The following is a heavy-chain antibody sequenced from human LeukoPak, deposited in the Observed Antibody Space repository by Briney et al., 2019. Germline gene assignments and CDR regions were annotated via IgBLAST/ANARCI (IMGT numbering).Heavy chain of an antibody. J-gene: IGHJ4*02. Sequence: GGSLRLSCAASGFTFSTYAMSWVRQAPGKGLEWVSTISDSGANTYYADSVRGRFTISRDNSKNTLYLQKNSLRADDTAIYYCAKPPNWNYYYFDYWGQGTLVTVSS. D-gene: IGHD1-7*01. V-gene: IGHV3-23*01. CDR1: GFTFSTYA. CDR2: ISDSGANT. CDR3: AKPPNWNYYYFDY.